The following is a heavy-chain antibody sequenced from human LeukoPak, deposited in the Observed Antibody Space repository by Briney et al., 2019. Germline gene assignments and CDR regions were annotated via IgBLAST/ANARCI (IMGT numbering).Heavy chain of an antibody. CDR1: GFSFSSYD. V-gene: IGHV3-48*03. CDR2: ISPSGTTM. Sequence: GGSLRLSCAASGFSFSSYDFNWVRQAPGKGLEWISYISPSGTTMHYADSVKGRFMISKDNAKNSVYLQMNSLRVEDTAVYYCARESLLFASRGGQFDYWGQGTLVTVSS. CDR3: ARESLLFASRGGQFDY. J-gene: IGHJ4*02. D-gene: IGHD2-21*01.